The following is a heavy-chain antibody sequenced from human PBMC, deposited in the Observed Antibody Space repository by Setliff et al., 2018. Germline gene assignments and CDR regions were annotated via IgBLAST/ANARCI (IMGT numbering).Heavy chain of an antibody. CDR2: INHSGST. CDR1: GGSFSGYY. V-gene: IGHV4-34*01. J-gene: IGHJ5*02. D-gene: IGHD3-22*01. CDR3: ARGKNGSRQLVVLGWFDP. Sequence: PSETLSLTCAVYGGSFSGYYWSWIRQPPGKGLEWIGEINHSGSTNYNPSLKSRVTISVDTSKNQFSLKLSFVTAADTAVYYCARGKNGSRQLVVLGWFDPWGQGTLVTV.